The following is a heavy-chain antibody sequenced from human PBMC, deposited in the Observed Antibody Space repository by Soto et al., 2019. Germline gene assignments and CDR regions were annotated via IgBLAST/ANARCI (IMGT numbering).Heavy chain of an antibody. J-gene: IGHJ4*02. CDR1: GGSISSSSYY. Sequence: PSETLSLTCTVSGGSISSSSYYWGWIRQPPGKGLEWIGSIYYSGSTYYNPSLKSRVTMSVDTSKNQFSLKLSSVTAADTAVYYCARQDAVVAATHTFDYWGQGTLVTVSS. CDR3: ARQDAVVAATHTFDY. V-gene: IGHV4-39*01. CDR2: IYYSGST. D-gene: IGHD2-15*01.